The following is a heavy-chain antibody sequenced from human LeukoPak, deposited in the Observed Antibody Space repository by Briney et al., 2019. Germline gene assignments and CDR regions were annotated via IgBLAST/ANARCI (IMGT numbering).Heavy chain of an antibody. CDR2: INPNSGGT. CDR1: GYTFTGYY. J-gene: IGHJ4*02. CDR3: AAIAAAGDNFDY. Sequence: ASVKVSCXASGYTFTGYYMHWVRQAPGQGLEWMGRINPNSGGTNYAQKFQGRVTMTRDTSISTAYMELSRLRSDDTAVYYCAAIAAAGDNFDYWGQGTLVTVSS. D-gene: IGHD6-13*01. V-gene: IGHV1-2*06.